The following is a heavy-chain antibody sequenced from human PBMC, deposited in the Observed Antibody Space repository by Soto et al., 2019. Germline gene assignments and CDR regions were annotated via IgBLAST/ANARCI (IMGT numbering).Heavy chain of an antibody. D-gene: IGHD2-2*01. J-gene: IGHJ5*01. CDR3: ARDCPGSSTTCYGNEWFDS. CDR2: ISSSRSTI. CDR1: GFTFSSYS. Sequence: EVQLVESGGGLVQPGGSLRLSCAASGFTFSSYSMNWVRHAPGKGLEWVSYISSSRSTIYYADSVKGRFTISRDNAKNSLYLQMNSLRAEDSPVYYCARDCPGSSTTCYGNEWFDSWGQGTLVTVSS. V-gene: IGHV3-48*01.